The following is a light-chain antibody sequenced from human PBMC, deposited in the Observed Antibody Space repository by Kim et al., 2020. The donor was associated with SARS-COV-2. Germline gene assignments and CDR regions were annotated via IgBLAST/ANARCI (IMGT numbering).Light chain of an antibody. CDR2: LSS. V-gene: IGKV1-9*01. J-gene: IGKJ2*01. CDR1: QGVSSS. CDR3: QQLHSYLYT. Sequence: CGSAGDRVTINGRASQGVSSSLAWYQRKPGKAPRVLFYLSSSLQSSVPSRFSARGSGIEFTLTISSLQPEDFATYYCQQLHSYLYTFGQGTKLEI.